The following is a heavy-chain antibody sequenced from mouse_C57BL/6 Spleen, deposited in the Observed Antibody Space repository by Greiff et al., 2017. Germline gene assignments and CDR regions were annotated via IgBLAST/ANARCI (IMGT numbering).Heavy chain of an antibody. CDR3: ARSLITTVVGYFDY. CDR2: IYPGDGDT. V-gene: IGHV1-82*01. J-gene: IGHJ2*01. Sequence: VQGVESGPELVKPGASVKISCKASGYAFSSSWMNWVKQRPGKGLEWIGRIYPGDGDTNYNGKFKGKATLTADKSSSTAYMELRSLTSEDSAVYFCARSLITTVVGYFDYWGQGTTLTVSS. CDR1: GYAFSSSW. D-gene: IGHD1-1*01.